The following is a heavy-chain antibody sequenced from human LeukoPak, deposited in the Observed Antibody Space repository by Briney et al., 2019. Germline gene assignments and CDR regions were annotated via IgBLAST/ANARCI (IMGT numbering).Heavy chain of an antibody. Sequence: SETLSLTCTVSGGSISSSSYYWGWIRQPPGKGLEWIGSIYYSGSTYYNPSLKSRVTISVDTSKNQFSLKLSSVTAADTAVYYCARYATYYYDSSGYYFDYWGQGTLVTVSS. V-gene: IGHV4-39*01. CDR1: GGSISSSSYY. CDR3: ARYATYYYDSSGYYFDY. CDR2: IYYSGST. D-gene: IGHD3-22*01. J-gene: IGHJ4*02.